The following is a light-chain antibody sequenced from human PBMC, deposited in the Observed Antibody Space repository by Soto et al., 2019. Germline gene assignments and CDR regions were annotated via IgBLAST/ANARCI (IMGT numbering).Light chain of an antibody. Sequence: DIQMTQSPSTLSASVGDRVTITCRASQSISTWLAWYQQKPGKAPKLLIYKASSLEGGVPSRFSGSGSGTEFTLTISSLQPDDFATYYCQQYLNRXTFGQGTKV. CDR1: QSISTW. CDR3: QQYLNRXT. V-gene: IGKV1-5*03. J-gene: IGKJ1*01. CDR2: KAS.